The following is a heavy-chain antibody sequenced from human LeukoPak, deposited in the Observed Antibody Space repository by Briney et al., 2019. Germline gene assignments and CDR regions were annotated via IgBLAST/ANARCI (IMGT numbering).Heavy chain of an antibody. CDR3: ARRRIAVADLYYFDY. Sequence: SVKVSCKASGGTFSSYAISWVRQAPGQGLEWMGGIIPVFGTANYAQKFQGRVTITTDESTSTAYMELSGLRSEDTAMYYCARRRIAVADLYYFDYWGQGTLVTVSS. V-gene: IGHV1-69*05. CDR2: IIPVFGTA. CDR1: GGTFSSYA. D-gene: IGHD6-19*01. J-gene: IGHJ4*02.